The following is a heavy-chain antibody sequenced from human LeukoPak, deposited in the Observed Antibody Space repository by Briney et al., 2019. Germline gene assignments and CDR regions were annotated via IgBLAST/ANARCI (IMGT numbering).Heavy chain of an antibody. D-gene: IGHD3-10*01. V-gene: IGHV4-34*01. CDR1: GGSFSGYY. CDR2: INHSGST. Sequence: SETLSLTCAVYGGSFSGYYWSWIRQPPGKGLEWIGEINHSGSTNYNPSLKSRVTISVDTSKNQFSLKLSSVTAADTAVYYCACYGSGSYYQGTIDYWGQGTLVTVSS. J-gene: IGHJ4*02. CDR3: ACYGSGSYYQGTIDY.